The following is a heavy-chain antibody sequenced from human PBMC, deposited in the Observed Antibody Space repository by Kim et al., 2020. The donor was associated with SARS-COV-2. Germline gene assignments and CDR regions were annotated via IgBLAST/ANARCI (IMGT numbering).Heavy chain of an antibody. J-gene: IGHJ5*02. CDR1: GGSISSYS. CDR3: ARDRMYSSSWSGFDP. CDR2: IYTGGSA. Sequence: SETLSLTCTVSGGSISSYSWSWIRQPAGKGLEWIGRIYTGGSANYNPSLKSRVTMSVDTSKNQFSLKLTSVTAADTAVYYCARDRMYSSSWSGFDPWGQGTLVTVSS. V-gene: IGHV4-4*07. D-gene: IGHD6-13*01.